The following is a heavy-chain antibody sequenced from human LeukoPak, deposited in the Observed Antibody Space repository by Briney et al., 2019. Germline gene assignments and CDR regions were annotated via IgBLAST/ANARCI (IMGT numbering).Heavy chain of an antibody. V-gene: IGHV3-21*01. CDR3: AREFSHSSGFDY. CDR1: GFTFSSYS. CDR2: ISSSSSYI. J-gene: IGHJ4*02. D-gene: IGHD6-19*01. Sequence: GGSLRLSCAASGFTFSSYSMNWVRQAPGKGLEWVSSISSSSSYIYYADSVKGRFTISRDNAKNSLYLQMNSLRAEDTAVYYCAREFSHSSGFDYWGQGTLVTVSS.